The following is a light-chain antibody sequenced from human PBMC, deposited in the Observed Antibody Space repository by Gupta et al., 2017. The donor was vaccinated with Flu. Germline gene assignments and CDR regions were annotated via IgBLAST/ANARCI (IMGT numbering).Light chain of an antibody. V-gene: IGLV6-57*01. CDR2: EDN. CDR1: SGSIASNY. J-gene: IGLJ3*02. Sequence: VTISCNRSSGSIASNYVQWYQQRPGSSPTTVIYEDNQRPSGVPDRFSGSIDSSSNSASLTISGLKTEDEADYYCQSYDSSNQGVFGGGTKLTVL. CDR3: QSYDSSNQGV.